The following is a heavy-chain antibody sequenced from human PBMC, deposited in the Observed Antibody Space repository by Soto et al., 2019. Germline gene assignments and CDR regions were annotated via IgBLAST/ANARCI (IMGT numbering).Heavy chain of an antibody. Sequence: QVPLVQSGAEVKKPGASVKVSCKASGYTFTSYAMHWVRQAPGQRLEWMGWINAGNGNTKYSQKFQGRVTITRDTSASTAYMELCSLRSEDTAVYYCARVKHDYGDARGPSGWYRWGQGTLVTVSS. CDR3: ARVKHDYGDARGPSGWYR. CDR1: GYTFTSYA. J-gene: IGHJ4*02. CDR2: INAGNGNT. D-gene: IGHD4-17*01. V-gene: IGHV1-3*01.